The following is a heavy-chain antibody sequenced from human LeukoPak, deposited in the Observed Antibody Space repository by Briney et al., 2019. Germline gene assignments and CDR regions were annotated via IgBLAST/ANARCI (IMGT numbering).Heavy chain of an antibody. D-gene: IGHD3-10*02. J-gene: IGHJ6*04. V-gene: IGHV3-21*01. CDR1: GFTFSTYN. CDR3: AELGITMIGGV. Sequence: GGSLRLSCAASGFTFSTYNMNWVRQAPGKGLEWVSSITSSSSYIYYADSVKGRFTISRDTAKNSLYLQMNSLRAEDTAVYYCAELGITMIGGVWGKGTTVTISS. CDR2: ITSSSSYI.